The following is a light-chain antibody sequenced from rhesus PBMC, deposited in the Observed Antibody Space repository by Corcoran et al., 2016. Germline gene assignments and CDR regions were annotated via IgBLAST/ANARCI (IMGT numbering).Light chain of an antibody. Sequence: DIVMTQSPDSLAVSLGERVTIHCKSSQSLLYSPNNKNYLAWYQQKPGHAPKLLIYWASTRESGVPNRFSGRGSGTDFTLDISGLQAEDVAVYYWQQYYSSPLTFGGGTKVEIK. CDR3: QQYYSSPLT. CDR2: WAS. J-gene: IGKJ4*01. CDR1: QSLLYSPNNKNY. V-gene: IGKV4-1*01.